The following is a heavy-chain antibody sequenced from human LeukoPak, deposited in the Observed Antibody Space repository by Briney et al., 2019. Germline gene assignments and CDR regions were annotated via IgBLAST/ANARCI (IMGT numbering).Heavy chain of an antibody. J-gene: IGHJ1*01. CDR1: GFNFSSFG. CDR3: RGTSTKNTAGGSIYSDF. D-gene: IGHD5/OR15-5a*01. V-gene: IGHV3-33*01. Sequence: PGGSLRLSCAASGFNFSSFGMHWVRQAPGKGLEWVALIWFDGTRENYADSVRGRFSISRDNFNNALYLQVTSLRADDTAVYYCRGTSTKNTAGGSIYSDFGGGGTLVIVS. CDR2: IWFDGTRE.